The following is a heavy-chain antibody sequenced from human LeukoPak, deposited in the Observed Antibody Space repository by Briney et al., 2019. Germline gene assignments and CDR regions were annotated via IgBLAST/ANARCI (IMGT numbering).Heavy chain of an antibody. D-gene: IGHD4-17*01. CDR2: INHSGST. CDR3: ARGGDYGREYFDY. J-gene: IGHJ4*02. CDR1: GGSFSGYY. V-gene: IGHV4-34*01. Sequence: PSETLSLTCAVYGGSFSGYYWSWIRQPPGKGLEWIGEINHSGSTNYNPSHKSRVTISVDTSKNQFSLKLSSVTAADTAVYYCARGGDYGREYFDYWGQGTLVTVSS.